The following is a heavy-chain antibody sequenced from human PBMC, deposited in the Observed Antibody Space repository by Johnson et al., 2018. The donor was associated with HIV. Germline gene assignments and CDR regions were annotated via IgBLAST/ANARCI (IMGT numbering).Heavy chain of an antibody. CDR3: ARLFVELFLGAFDI. CDR1: GFTFSSYA. V-gene: IGHV3-30-3*01. CDR2: ISYYGSNK. D-gene: IGHD3-10*01. J-gene: IGHJ3*02. Sequence: VQLVESGGGVVQPGGSLRLSCAASGFTFSSYAMHWVRQAPGKGLEWVAVISYYGSNKYYADSVKGRFTISRDNSKNTLYLQMNSLRAEDTAVYYCARLFVELFLGAFDIWGQGTMVTVSS.